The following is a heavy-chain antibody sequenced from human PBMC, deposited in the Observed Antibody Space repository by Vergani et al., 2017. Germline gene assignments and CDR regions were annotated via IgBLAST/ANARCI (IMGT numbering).Heavy chain of an antibody. D-gene: IGHD3-10*01. V-gene: IGHV4-59*01. CDR1: GGSISSYY. CDR3: ARGCTDYYGSGSYPFYFDY. Sequence: QVQLQESGPGLVKPSETLSLTCTVSGGSISSYYWSWIRQPPGKGLEWIGYIYYSGSTNYNPSLKSRVTISVDTSKNQFSLKLSSVTAADTAVYYCARGCTDYYGSGSYPFYFDYWGQGTLVTVSS. CDR2: IYYSGST. J-gene: IGHJ4*02.